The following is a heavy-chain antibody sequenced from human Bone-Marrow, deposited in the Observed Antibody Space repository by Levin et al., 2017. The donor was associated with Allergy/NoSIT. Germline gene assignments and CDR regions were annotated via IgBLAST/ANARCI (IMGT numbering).Heavy chain of an antibody. CDR2: ISYDESDK. CDR3: AKDVVFGTSSWSLDF. V-gene: IGHV3-30*18. CDR1: GFSFRSFG. D-gene: IGHD6-13*01. Sequence: GESLKISCAASGFSFRSFGMHWVRXXPGKGLEWVAVISYDESDKFYADSVKGRFTISRDNTKNTLYLQMNSLRSEDAAVYYCAKDVVFGTSSWSLDFWGQGTLVTVSS. J-gene: IGHJ4*02.